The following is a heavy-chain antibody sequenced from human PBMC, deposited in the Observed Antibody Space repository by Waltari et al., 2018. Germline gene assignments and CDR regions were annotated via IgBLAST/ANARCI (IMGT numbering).Heavy chain of an antibody. CDR3: ARDILHSFYYYMDV. V-gene: IGHV4-59*11. Sequence: QVQLQESGPRLLKPSETLSLTCTVSGGSIRSHSWSWIRQSPGKGLEWVGYVFHSGSTNYNPSLKSRVTMSLDTSKSQFSLKLTSVTPADTAVYYCARDILHSFYYYMDVWGKGTMVTVSS. J-gene: IGHJ6*03. CDR2: VFHSGST. CDR1: GGSIRSHS. D-gene: IGHD5-18*01.